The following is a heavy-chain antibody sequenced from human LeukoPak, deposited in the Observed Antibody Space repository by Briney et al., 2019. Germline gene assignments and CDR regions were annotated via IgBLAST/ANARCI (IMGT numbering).Heavy chain of an antibody. J-gene: IGHJ6*03. CDR2: INPSGGST. D-gene: IGHD4-17*01. Sequence: ASVKVSCKASGYTFTSYYMHWVRQAPGQGLEWMGIINPSGGSTSYAQKFQGRVTMIRDMSTSTVYMELSSLRSEATAVYSCARASILTTVNRMGHGTGYYYYYYMDVWGKGTTVTVSS. CDR3: ARASILTTVNRMGHGTGYYYYYYMDV. V-gene: IGHV1-46*01. CDR1: GYTFTSYY.